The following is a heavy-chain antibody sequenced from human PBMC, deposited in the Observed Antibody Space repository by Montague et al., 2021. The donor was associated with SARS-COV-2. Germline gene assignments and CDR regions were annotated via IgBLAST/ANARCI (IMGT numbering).Heavy chain of an antibody. J-gene: IGHJ4*02. CDR3: ARGRYSSSWYGTKYYFDY. CDR1: GGSFSGYY. CDR2: IDDRGRT. V-gene: IGHV4-34*01. Sequence: SETLSLTCAVYGGSFSGYYWTWIRQPPRKGLEWIGEIDDRGRTTYNPSLKSRVAISSDTPKNQFSLNLTSVTAADTAVYYCARGRYSSSWYGTKYYFDYWGQGTLVTVSA. D-gene: IGHD6-13*01.